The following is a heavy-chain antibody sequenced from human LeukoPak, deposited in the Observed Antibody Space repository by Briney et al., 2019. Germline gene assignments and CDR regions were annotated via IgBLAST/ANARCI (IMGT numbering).Heavy chain of an antibody. D-gene: IGHD4-11*01. J-gene: IGHJ4*02. V-gene: IGHV1-18*01. CDR3: ARDAREPWYSNCYYFDY. CDR1: GYTFTSYG. Sequence: ASVKVSCKASGYTFTSYGISWVRQAPGQGLEWMGWISAYNGNTNYAQKLQGRVTMTTDTSTSTAYMELRSLRSDDTAVYYCARDAREPWYSNCYYFDYWGQGTLVTVSS. CDR2: ISAYNGNT.